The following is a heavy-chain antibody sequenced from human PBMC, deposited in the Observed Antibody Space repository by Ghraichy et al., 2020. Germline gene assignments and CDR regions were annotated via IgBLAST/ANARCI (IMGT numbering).Heavy chain of an antibody. CDR1: GGTFSSYT. D-gene: IGHD2-2*01. CDR2: IIPILGIA. CDR3: ARARDCSSTSCPLGSY. V-gene: IGHV1-69*02. Sequence: SVKVSCKASGGTFSSYTISWVRQAPGQGLEWMGRIIPILGIANYAQKFQGRVTITADKSTSTAYMELSSLRSEDTAVYYCARARDCSSTSCPLGSYWGQGTLVTVSS. J-gene: IGHJ4*02.